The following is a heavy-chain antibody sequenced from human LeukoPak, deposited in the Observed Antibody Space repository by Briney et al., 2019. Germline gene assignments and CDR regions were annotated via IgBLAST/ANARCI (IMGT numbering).Heavy chain of an antibody. Sequence: SETLSLTCTVSGGSISSSSYYWGWIRQPPGKGLEWIGSIYYSGSTYYNPSLKSRVTISVDTSKNQFSLKLSSVTAADTAVYYCARDDSSSWGNWFDPWGQGTLVTVSS. CDR3: ARDDSSSWGNWFDP. CDR2: IYYSGST. J-gene: IGHJ5*02. D-gene: IGHD6-13*01. CDR1: GGSISSSSYY. V-gene: IGHV4-39*02.